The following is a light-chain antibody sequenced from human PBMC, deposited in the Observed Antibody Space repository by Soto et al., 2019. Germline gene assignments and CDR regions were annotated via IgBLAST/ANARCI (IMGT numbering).Light chain of an antibody. V-gene: IGLV2-14*01. CDR3: SSYTRSSARV. CDR1: SNDVGAYNY. CDR2: DVS. J-gene: IGLJ1*01. Sequence: QSALTQPASVSGSPGQSITISCTGTSNDVGAYNYVSWYQQHPGKAPKLMIYDVSNRPSGVSDRFSGSKSGNMASLTISGLQAEDEADYYCSSYTRSSARVFGTGTKLTVL.